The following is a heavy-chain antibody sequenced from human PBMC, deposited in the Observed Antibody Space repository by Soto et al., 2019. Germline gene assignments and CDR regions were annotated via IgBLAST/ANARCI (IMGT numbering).Heavy chain of an antibody. Sequence: SETLSLTCTVSGGSISSYYWSWILQPPGKGLEWIGYIYYSGSTNYNPSLKSRVTISVDTSKNQFSLKLSSVTAADTAVYYCARGPLDCSGGSCYHIAYFQHWGQGTLVTVS. CDR1: GGSISSYY. CDR2: IYYSGST. D-gene: IGHD2-15*01. V-gene: IGHV4-59*01. J-gene: IGHJ1*01. CDR3: ARGPLDCSGGSCYHIAYFQH.